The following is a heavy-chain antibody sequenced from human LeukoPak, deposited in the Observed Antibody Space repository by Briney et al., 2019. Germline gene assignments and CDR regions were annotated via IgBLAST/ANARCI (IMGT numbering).Heavy chain of an antibody. CDR2: INPSGGST. CDR3: ARGQGYCSSTSCYAEWFDP. D-gene: IGHD2-2*01. CDR1: GYTFTSYY. J-gene: IGHJ5*02. Sequence: ASVKVSCKASGYTFTSYYMHWVRQPPGQGLEWMGIINPSGGSTSYAQKFQGRVTMTRDTSTSTVYMELSSLRSEDTAVYYCARGQGYCSSTSCYAEWFDPWGQGTLVTVSS. V-gene: IGHV1-46*01.